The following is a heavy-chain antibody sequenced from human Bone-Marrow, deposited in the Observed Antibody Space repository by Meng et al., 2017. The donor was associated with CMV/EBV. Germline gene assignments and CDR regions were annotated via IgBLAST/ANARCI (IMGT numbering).Heavy chain of an antibody. D-gene: IGHD1-26*01. CDR1: GFTFSSYG. J-gene: IGHJ6*02. CDR3: AKDWGRAAGATDYYGMDV. Sequence: GGSLRLSCAASGFTFSSYGMHWVRQAPGKGLEWVAFIRYDGSNKYYADSVKGRFTISRDNAKNSLYLQMNSLRAEDTALYYCAKDWGRAAGATDYYGMDVWGQGTTVTASS. CDR2: IRYDGSNK. V-gene: IGHV3-30*02.